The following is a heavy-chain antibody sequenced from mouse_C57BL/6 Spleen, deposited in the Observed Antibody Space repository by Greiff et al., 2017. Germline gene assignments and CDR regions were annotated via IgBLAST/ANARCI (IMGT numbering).Heavy chain of an antibody. Sequence: QVQLQQSGAELARPGASVKLSCKASGYTFTSYGISWVKQRTGQGLEWIGELYPRSGNTYYNEKFKGKATLTADKSSSTAYMELRSLTSEDSAVXFCARGGDSSGYPYAMDDGGQGTSVTVSS. D-gene: IGHD3-2*02. CDR3: ARGGDSSGYPYAMDD. CDR1: GYTFTSYG. V-gene: IGHV1-81*01. J-gene: IGHJ4*01. CDR2: LYPRSGNT.